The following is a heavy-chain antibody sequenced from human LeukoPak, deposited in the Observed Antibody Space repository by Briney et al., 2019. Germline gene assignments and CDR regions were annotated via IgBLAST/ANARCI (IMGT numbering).Heavy chain of an antibody. CDR2: INPNSGGT. CDR3: ARGYPLLTTAAGTYFQH. CDR1: GYTFSGYY. V-gene: IGHV1-2*02. J-gene: IGHJ1*01. Sequence: ASVKVSCKASGYTFSGYYMHWVRQAPGQGLEWMGWINPNSGGTNYAQKFQGRVTMTRDTSISTAYMELSRLRSDDTAVYYCARGYPLLTTAAGTYFQHWGQGTLVTVSS. D-gene: IGHD6-13*01.